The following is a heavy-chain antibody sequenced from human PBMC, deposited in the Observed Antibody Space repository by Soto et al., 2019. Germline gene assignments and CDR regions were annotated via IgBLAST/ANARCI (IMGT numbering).Heavy chain of an antibody. J-gene: IGHJ4*02. CDR2: IYWDDDK. CDR1: GFSLSTRGVG. D-gene: IGHD3-16*01. Sequence: QITLKESGPALVKPTQTLTLTCTFSGFSLSTRGVGVGWIRQPPGKALEWLAIIYWDDDKRYSPSLKSRLTITKDPSKNQGVLTMTNMDPVDTATYYCGHKGGGDRILDYWGQGTLVTVSS. CDR3: GHKGGGDRILDY. V-gene: IGHV2-5*02.